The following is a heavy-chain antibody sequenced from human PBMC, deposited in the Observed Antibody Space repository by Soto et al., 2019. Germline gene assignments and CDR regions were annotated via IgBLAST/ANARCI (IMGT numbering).Heavy chain of an antibody. Sequence: EEQLLESGGGLAQPGGSLRLSCAASGFTFRGYAMSWVRQAPGKGPEWVSVISGSGDSTYHAKSVKGRFIISRDNSKNTLYLEINSLRAEDTAVYYCAKAYGASHSPFDCWGQGTLVAVSS. D-gene: IGHD2-21*01. J-gene: IGHJ4*02. CDR3: AKAYGASHSPFDC. CDR1: GFTFRGYA. CDR2: ISGSGDST. V-gene: IGHV3-23*01.